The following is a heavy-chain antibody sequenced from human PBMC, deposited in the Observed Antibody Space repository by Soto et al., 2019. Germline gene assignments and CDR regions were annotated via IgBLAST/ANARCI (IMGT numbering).Heavy chain of an antibody. CDR2: IYYSGST. CDR1: GGSISSYY. CDR3: ARDSRGIAAAGYYYYYGMDV. D-gene: IGHD6-13*01. V-gene: IGHV4-59*01. J-gene: IGHJ6*02. Sequence: SETLSLTCTVSGGSISSYYWSWIRQPPGKGLEWIGYIYYSGSTNYNPSLQSRVTISVDTSKNQFSLKLSSVTAADTAVYYCARDSRGIAAAGYYYYYGMDVWGQGTTVTVSS.